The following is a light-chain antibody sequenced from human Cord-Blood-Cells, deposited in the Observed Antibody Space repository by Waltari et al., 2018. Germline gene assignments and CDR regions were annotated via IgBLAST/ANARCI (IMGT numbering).Light chain of an antibody. CDR3: SSYTSSSTLV. CDR1: SSDVGGYNH. J-gene: IGLJ2*01. CDR2: DVS. V-gene: IGLV2-14*01. Sequence: QSALTQPASVSASPGHSITISCPGTSSDVGGYNHVHWSQQHPGKAPKLMIYDVSNRPSGVSNRFSGSKSGNTASLTISGLQAEDEADYYCSSYTSSSTLVFGGGTKLTVL.